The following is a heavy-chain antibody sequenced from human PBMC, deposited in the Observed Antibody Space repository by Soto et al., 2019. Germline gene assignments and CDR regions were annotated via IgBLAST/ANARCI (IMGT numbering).Heavy chain of an antibody. J-gene: IGHJ4*01. CDR2: IYYSGAT. CDR3: ATVGYDPRSFDY. D-gene: IGHD2-8*01. Sequence: QVQLQESGPGLVKPSQTLSLTCTVSGGSISSGAYYWSWIRQHPGKGLEWIGFIYYSGATYYNPSLKSRLTISIDTSKNQFSLKLTSVTAADTAVYYCATVGYDPRSFDYWGHGTLVTVSS. CDR1: GGSISSGAYY. V-gene: IGHV4-31*03.